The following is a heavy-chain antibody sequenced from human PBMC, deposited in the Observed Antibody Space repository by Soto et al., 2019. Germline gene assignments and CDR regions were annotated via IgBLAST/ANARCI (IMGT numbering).Heavy chain of an antibody. CDR2: IIPIFGTA. J-gene: IGHJ6*02. V-gene: IGHV1-69*13. CDR3: ATEPVQKRYQNSGMDV. CDR1: GGTFSSYA. Sequence: ASVKVSCKASGGTFSSYAISWVRQAPGQGLEWMGGIIPIFGTANYAQKFQGRVTITADESTSTAYMELSSLRSEDTAVYYCATEPVQKRYQNSGMDVCGQGTTVTVYS. D-gene: IGHD2-2*01.